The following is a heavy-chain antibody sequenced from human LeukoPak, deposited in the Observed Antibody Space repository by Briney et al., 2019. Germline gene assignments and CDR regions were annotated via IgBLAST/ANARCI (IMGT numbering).Heavy chain of an antibody. J-gene: IGHJ4*02. V-gene: IGHV4-4*07. CDR1: GGSISSYY. D-gene: IGHD3-10*01. CDR2: IYTSGST. Sequence: SETLSLTCTVSGGSISSYYWSWIRQPAGKGLEWIGRIYTSGSTNYNPSLKSRVTISVDTSKNQFSLKLSSVTAADTAVYYCARGDYYGSGRRRVVFDYWGQGTLVTVSS. CDR3: ARGDYYGSGRRRVVFDY.